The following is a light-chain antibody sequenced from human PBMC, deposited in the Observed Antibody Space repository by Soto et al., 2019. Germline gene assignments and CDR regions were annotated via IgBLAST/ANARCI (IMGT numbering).Light chain of an antibody. CDR2: EVS. CDR1: SSDVGGYNY. J-gene: IGLJ2*01. Sequence: QSVLTQPASVSGSPGQSFTISCTGTSSDVGGYNYVSWYQQHPGKAPKLMIYEVSNRPSGVSNRFSGSKSGNTASLTISGLQAEDEADYYCSSYTSSTLGVVFGGGTKLTVL. V-gene: IGLV2-14*01. CDR3: SSYTSSTLGVV.